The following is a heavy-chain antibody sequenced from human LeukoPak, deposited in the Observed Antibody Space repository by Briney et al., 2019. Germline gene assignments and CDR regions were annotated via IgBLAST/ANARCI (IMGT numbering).Heavy chain of an antibody. CDR1: GYTFTSYD. Sequence: ASVKVSCKASGYTFTSYDINWVRQASGQGLEWMGWMNPNTGNTGYAQKFQGRVTITRNTSISTVYLELSSLRSEDTAVYYCARGVGATISYYHYYIDVWGKGTTVTVSS. J-gene: IGHJ6*03. V-gene: IGHV1-8*03. CDR2: MNPNTGNT. CDR3: ARGVGATISYYHYYIDV. D-gene: IGHD1-26*01.